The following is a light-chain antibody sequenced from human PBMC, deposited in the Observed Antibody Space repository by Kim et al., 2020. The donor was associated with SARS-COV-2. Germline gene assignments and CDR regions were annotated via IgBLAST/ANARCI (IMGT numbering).Light chain of an antibody. CDR2: GNT. J-gene: IGLJ1*01. CDR3: QSYDASLSGYV. V-gene: IGLV1-40*01. Sequence: RVTISCNGSSSNLGAGYDVHWYQQFPGTAPKLLISGNTNRPSGVPDRFSGSKSGTSASLAITRLQTEDEGDYYCQSYDASLSGYVFGTGTKVTVL. CDR1: SSNLGAGYD.